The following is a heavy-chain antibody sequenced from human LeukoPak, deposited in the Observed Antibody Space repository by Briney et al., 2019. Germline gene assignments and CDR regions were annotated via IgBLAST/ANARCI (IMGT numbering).Heavy chain of an antibody. D-gene: IGHD6-19*01. J-gene: IGHJ4*02. CDR3: AKGPSSGWPQVNY. CDR2: ISYDGSNK. CDR1: GFTFSSYA. V-gene: IGHV3-30*04. Sequence: GGSLRLSCAASGFTFSSYAMHWVRQAPGKGLEWVAVISYDGSNKYYADSVKGRFTISRDNSKNTLYLQMNSLRAEDTAVYYCAKGPSSGWPQVNYWGQGTLVTVSS.